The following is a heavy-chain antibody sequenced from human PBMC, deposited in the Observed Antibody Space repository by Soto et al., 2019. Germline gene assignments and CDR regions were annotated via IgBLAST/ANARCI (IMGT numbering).Heavy chain of an antibody. CDR2: ISAYNGNT. CDR1: GFPFTRYG. CDR3: ARDYYGEYKWFDP. Sequence: ASVKVSCKASGFPFTRYGITWVRQAPGQGLEWMGWISAYNGNTIYAQKFQGRVTMTTDTSTSTAYTELRSPRSDDTAMYYCARDYYGEYKWFDPWGQGTLVTVSS. D-gene: IGHD3-10*01. J-gene: IGHJ5*02. V-gene: IGHV1-18*01.